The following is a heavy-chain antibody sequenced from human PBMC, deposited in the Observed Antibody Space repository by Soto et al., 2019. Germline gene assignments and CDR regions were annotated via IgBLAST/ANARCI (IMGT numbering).Heavy chain of an antibody. CDR3: PTTRNPETGLYYFDN. V-gene: IGHV4-30-2*01. J-gene: IGHJ4*02. Sequence: PTETLSLTCAVSGGSISSGGYSWSWIRQPPGKGLEWIGYIYHSGSTYYNPSPKSRVNISVDRSKNQFSLKLSSVTAADTAVYYCPTTRNPETGLYYFDNCGQGTLVTVSS. CDR1: GGSISSGGYS. CDR2: IYHSGST.